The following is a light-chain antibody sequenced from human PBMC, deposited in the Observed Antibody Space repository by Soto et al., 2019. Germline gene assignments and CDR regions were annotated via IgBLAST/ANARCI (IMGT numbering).Light chain of an antibody. V-gene: IGKV1-5*03. CDR2: KAS. J-gene: IGKJ1*01. CDR3: QDDNSYSDA. Sequence: IQMTQSPSTVSRSVGDRVTITCPASETIRTRLTWYQQKPGKPSKHLIYKASTLKSGGPSRFSGSGSGTKITLTISSLQPDDFATYYCQDDNSYSDAFGQVTKVDIK. CDR1: ETIRTR.